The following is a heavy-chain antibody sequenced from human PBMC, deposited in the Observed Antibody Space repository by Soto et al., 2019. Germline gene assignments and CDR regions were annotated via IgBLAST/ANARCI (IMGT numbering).Heavy chain of an antibody. Sequence: GGSRRLGCAASGVTLCGSAVDWVCQTSGKGLEWVGRIRSKANSYATAYAASVKGRFTISRDDSKNTAYLQMNSLKTEDTAVYYCTRLPSGWYADIDYWGQGTLVTVS. D-gene: IGHD6-19*01. CDR1: GVTLCGSA. CDR3: TRLPSGWYADIDY. CDR2: IRSKANSYAT. V-gene: IGHV3-73*01. J-gene: IGHJ4*02.